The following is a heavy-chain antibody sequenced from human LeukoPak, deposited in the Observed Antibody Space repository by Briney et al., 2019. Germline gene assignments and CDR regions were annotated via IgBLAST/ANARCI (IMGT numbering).Heavy chain of an antibody. CDR1: GFTFSTYS. V-gene: IGHV3-21*06. J-gene: IGHJ4*02. CDR3: GTWTTVASYSDY. D-gene: IGHD4-17*01. CDR2: ISSSSTYI. Sequence: PGGSLRLSCAASGFTFSTYSMNWVRQAPGKGLEWVSSISSSSTYIYYADSVKGRFTISRDNAKNSLYLQMNSLRAEDTAVYYCGTWTTVASYSDYWGQGTLVTVSS.